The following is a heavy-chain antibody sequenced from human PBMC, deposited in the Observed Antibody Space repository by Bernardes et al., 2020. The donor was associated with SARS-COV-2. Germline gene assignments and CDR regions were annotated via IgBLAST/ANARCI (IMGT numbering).Heavy chain of an antibody. J-gene: IGHJ6*02. V-gene: IGHV3-72*01. CDR2: IRNKGSNYST. D-gene: IGHD3-22*01. CDR3: AREVPKYRDSSGYAHYYYAMDV. Sequence: GGSLRLSCAASGFSFRDPYMDWVRQAPGQGLEWVGRIRNKGSNYSTKYAASVEGRFVISRDDSTKSLYLQMNSLKTEDTAIYYCAREVPKYRDSSGYAHYYYAMDVWGQGTTVTVSS. CDR1: GFSFRDPY.